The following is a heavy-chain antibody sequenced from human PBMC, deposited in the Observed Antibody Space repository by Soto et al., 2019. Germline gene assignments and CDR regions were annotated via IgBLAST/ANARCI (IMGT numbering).Heavy chain of an antibody. CDR3: GRERVVRGLLGAFDM. CDR1: GGSISSSNW. V-gene: IGHV4-4*02. J-gene: IGHJ3*02. CDR2: IYHSGTT. Sequence: QVQLQESGPGLVKPSGTLSLTCAVSGGSISSSNWWSWVRQSPGKGLEWIGEIYHSGTTNYNPSRTSRVTRSIDKSKSQFSLKMSPVTAADTAVYYCGRERVVRGLLGAFDMWGQGTMVTVSS. D-gene: IGHD3-10*01.